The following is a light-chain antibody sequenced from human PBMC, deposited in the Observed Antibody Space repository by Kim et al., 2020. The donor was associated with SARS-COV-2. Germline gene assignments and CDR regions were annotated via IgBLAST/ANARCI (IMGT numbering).Light chain of an antibody. CDR1: QSVSSNY. CDR2: GAS. V-gene: IGKV3-20*01. Sequence: EIVLTQSPGTLSLSPGERATLSCRASQSVSSNYLAWYQQKAGQAPRLLIYGASSRATGIPDRFSGSGSGTDFTLTISRLEPEDFGVYYCQQYGDSPLTFGGGTKVGI. CDR3: QQYGDSPLT. J-gene: IGKJ4*01.